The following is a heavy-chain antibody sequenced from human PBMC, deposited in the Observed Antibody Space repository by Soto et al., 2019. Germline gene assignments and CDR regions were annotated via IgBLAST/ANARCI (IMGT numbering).Heavy chain of an antibody. CDR1: GGSVNSGDYY. CDR2: IYYTGFT. CDR3: AREAYTSARLGAHLFGP. J-gene: IGHJ5*02. D-gene: IGHD3-16*01. Sequence: SETLSLTCTVSGGSVNSGDYYWSWIRQPPGKGLEFIGYIYYTGFTYYTPSLRSRLTISIDTSKNQFSLNLSSVPAADTAVYYGAREAYTSARLGAHLFGPWGQGAQVTVSS. V-gene: IGHV4-30-4*01.